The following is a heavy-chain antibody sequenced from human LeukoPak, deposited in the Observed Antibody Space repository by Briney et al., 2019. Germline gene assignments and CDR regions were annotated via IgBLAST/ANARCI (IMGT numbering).Heavy chain of an antibody. D-gene: IGHD3-3*01. CDR2: IYTSGST. J-gene: IGHJ2*01. Sequence: SETLSLTCGVSGGAITNYYWSWIRQPAGKGLEWIGRIYTSGSTNYNPSLKSRVTMSVDTSKNQFSLKLSSVTAADTAVYYCARVRGDRYYDFWSGFLTHHNWYFDLWGRGTLVTVSS. CDR1: GGAITNYY. CDR3: ARVRGDRYYDFWSGFLTHHNWYFDL. V-gene: IGHV4-4*07.